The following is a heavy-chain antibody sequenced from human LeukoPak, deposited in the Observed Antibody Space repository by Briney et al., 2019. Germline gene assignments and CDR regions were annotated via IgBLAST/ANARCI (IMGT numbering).Heavy chain of an antibody. CDR3: ARQKRDGYSYGLYYFDY. CDR2: IYPGDSDT. J-gene: IGHJ4*02. D-gene: IGHD5-18*01. CDR1: GYSFTSYW. V-gene: IGHV5-51*01. Sequence: GESLKISCKGSGYSFTSYWIGWVRQMPGKGLEWMGIIYPGDSDTRYSPSFQGQDTISADKSISTAYLQWSSLKASDTAMYYCARQKRDGYSYGLYYFDYWGQGTLVTVSS.